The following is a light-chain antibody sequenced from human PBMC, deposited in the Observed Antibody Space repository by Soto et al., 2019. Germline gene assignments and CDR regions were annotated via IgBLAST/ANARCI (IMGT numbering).Light chain of an antibody. CDR1: SSDVGAYNY. CDR2: EVT. V-gene: IGLV2-8*01. Sequence: QSALTQPPSASGSPGQSVTISCTGTSSDVGAYNYVSWYQEHPGKAPKLMIYEVTKRPSGVPDRFSGSKSGITASLTVSGLQTEDEADYYCSSYTDTNTYVFGPGTKLTVL. CDR3: SSYTDTNTYV. J-gene: IGLJ1*01.